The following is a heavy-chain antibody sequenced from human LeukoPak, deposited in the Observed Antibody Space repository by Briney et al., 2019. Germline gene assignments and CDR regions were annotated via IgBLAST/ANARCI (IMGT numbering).Heavy chain of an antibody. CDR1: GYTFTGYY. CDR3: ARDIDYGDSSDY. Sequence: ASVKVSCKASGYTFTGYYMHWVRQAPGQGLEWMGWINPNSGGTNYAQKFQGRVTMTRDTSISTAYMELSRLRSDDTAVYHCARDIDYGDSSDYWGQGTLVTVSS. CDR2: INPNSGGT. J-gene: IGHJ4*02. V-gene: IGHV1-2*02. D-gene: IGHD4-17*01.